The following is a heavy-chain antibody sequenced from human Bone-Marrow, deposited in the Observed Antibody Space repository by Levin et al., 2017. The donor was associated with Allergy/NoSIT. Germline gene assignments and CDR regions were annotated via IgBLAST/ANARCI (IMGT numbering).Heavy chain of an antibody. Sequence: GGSLRLSCAASGFTFSRYSMNWVRQAPGRGLEWVSYISRSSSTISYADSVKGRFTISRDNAKNSLYLQMNSLRDEDTAVYYCARPDCSGTSCYYFFDAWGQGTVVAVSS. V-gene: IGHV3-48*02. CDR2: ISRSSSTI. J-gene: IGHJ4*02. CDR1: GFTFSRYS. CDR3: ARPDCSGTSCYYFFDA. D-gene: IGHD2-2*01.